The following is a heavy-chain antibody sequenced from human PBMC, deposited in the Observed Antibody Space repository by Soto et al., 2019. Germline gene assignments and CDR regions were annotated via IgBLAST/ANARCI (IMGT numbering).Heavy chain of an antibody. Sequence: EVQLVESGGGLVQPGRSLRLSCAASGFTFDDYAMHWVRQAPGKGLEWVSGISWNSGSIGYADSVKGRFTISSDNAKNSLYLQMNSLRAEDTALYYCAKEIGFLEWLFGTDWGQGTLVTVSS. D-gene: IGHD3-3*01. CDR1: GFTFDDYA. CDR2: ISWNSGSI. J-gene: IGHJ1*01. V-gene: IGHV3-9*01. CDR3: AKEIGFLEWLFGTD.